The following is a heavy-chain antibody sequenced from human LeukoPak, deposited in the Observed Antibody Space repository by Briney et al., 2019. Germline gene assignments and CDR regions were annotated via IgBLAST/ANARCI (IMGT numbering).Heavy chain of an antibody. V-gene: IGHV3-48*01. Sequence: GGSLRLSCAASGFTFSSYEMNWVRQAPGKGLEWVSYISSSSSTIYYADSVKGRFTISRDNAKNSLYLQMNSLRVEDTAVYYCARTLVGATRPYYFDYWGQGTLVTVSS. J-gene: IGHJ4*02. CDR2: ISSSSSTI. CDR3: ARTLVGATRPYYFDY. D-gene: IGHD1-26*01. CDR1: GFTFSSYE.